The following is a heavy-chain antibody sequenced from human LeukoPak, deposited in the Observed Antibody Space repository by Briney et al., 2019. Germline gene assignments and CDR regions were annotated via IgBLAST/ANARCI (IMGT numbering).Heavy chain of an antibody. V-gene: IGHV3-7*01. CDR3: ARGHSSSWYPFDY. J-gene: IGHJ4*02. CDR2: IKQDGSEK. D-gene: IGHD6-13*01. CDR1: GFTVSDNY. Sequence: GGSLRLSCAASGFTVSDNYMSWVRQAPGKGLEWVANIKQDGSEKYYVDSVKGRFTISRDNAKNSLYLQMNSLRAEDTAVYYCARGHSSSWYPFDYWGQGTLVTVSS.